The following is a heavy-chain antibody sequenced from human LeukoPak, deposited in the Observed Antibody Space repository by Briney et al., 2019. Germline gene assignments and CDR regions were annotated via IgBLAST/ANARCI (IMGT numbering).Heavy chain of an antibody. V-gene: IGHV3-21*01. CDR1: GFTFSSYS. D-gene: IGHD3-3*01. Sequence: GGSLRLSCAASGFTFSSYSMNWIHQAPGKGLEWVSSISSSSSYIYYADSVKGRFTISRDNAKNSLYLQMNSLRAEDTAVYYCARDRTIFGVATPGWGYYGMDVWGQGTTVTVSS. CDR2: ISSSSSYI. CDR3: ARDRTIFGVATPGWGYYGMDV. J-gene: IGHJ6*02.